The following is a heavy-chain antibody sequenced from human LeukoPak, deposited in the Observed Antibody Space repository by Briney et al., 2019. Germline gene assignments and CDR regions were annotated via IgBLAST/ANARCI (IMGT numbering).Heavy chain of an antibody. CDR2: IYYSGST. D-gene: IGHD3-10*01. V-gene: IGHV4-39*07. CDR3: ARGVPYGSGTHYGGWYYYYYMDV. Sequence: SETLSLTCTVSGGSISSSSYYWGWIRQPPGKGLEWIGSIYYSGSTNYNPSLKSRVTMSVDTSKNQFSLKLSSVTAADTAVYYCARGVPYGSGTHYGGWYYYYYMDVWGKGTTVTISS. J-gene: IGHJ6*03. CDR1: GGSISSSSYY.